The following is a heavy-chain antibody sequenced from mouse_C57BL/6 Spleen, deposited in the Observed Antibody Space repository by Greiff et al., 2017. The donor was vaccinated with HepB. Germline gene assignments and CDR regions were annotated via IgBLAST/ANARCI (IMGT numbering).Heavy chain of an antibody. V-gene: IGHV1-52*01. CDR3: ARSYYSNRGWYFDV. D-gene: IGHD2-5*01. Sequence: VQLQQSGAELVRPGSSVKLSCKASGYTFTSYWMHWVKQRPIQGLEWIGNIDPSDSETHYNQKFKDKATLTVDKSSSTAYMQLSSLTSEDSAVYYCARSYYSNRGWYFDVWGTGTTVTVSS. J-gene: IGHJ1*03. CDR2: IDPSDSET. CDR1: GYTFTSYW.